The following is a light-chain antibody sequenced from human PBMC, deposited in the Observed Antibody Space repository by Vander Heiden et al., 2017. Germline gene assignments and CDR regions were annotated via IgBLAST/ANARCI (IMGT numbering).Light chain of an antibody. CDR2: ESN. J-gene: IGLJ2*01. Sequence: QPVLTQPPSVSAAPAQKVTISCSGRSSNIGNNYVSWYQQLPGTAPKLLIYESNKRPSGIPDRFSGSKSGTSATLGITGLQTGDEADYYCGTWDSSLSAVVFGGGTKLTVL. CDR3: GTWDSSLSAVV. CDR1: SSNIGNNY. V-gene: IGLV1-51*02.